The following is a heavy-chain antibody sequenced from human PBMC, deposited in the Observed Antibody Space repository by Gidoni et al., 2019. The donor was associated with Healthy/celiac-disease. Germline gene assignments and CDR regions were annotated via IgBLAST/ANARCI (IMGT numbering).Heavy chain of an antibody. Sequence: EVQLVESGGGLVKPGGSLRLSCAAFGFTFSSYSMNWVRQAPGKGLEWVSSISSSISYIYYAKNSLRAEDTAVYYCARAHAYDFWSGYYEAPRYDFDYWGQGTLVTVSS. CDR3: Y. CDR1: GFTFSSYS. D-gene: IGHD3-3*01. CDR2: ISSSISYI. J-gene: IGHJ4*02. V-gene: IGHV3-21*01.